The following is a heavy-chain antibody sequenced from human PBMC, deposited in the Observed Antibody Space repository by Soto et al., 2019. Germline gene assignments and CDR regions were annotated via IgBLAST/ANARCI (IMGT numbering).Heavy chain of an antibody. CDR1: GFTFSSYW. CDR2: IKQDGSEK. J-gene: IGHJ3*02. V-gene: IGHV3-7*01. Sequence: GGSLRLSCAASGFTFSSYWMSWVRQAPGKGLEWVANIKQDGSEKYYVDSVKGRFTISRDNAKNSLYLQMNSLRAEDTAVYYCAREFYDFWSGYYAFDIWGQGTMVTVSS. CDR3: AREFYDFWSGYYAFDI. D-gene: IGHD3-3*01.